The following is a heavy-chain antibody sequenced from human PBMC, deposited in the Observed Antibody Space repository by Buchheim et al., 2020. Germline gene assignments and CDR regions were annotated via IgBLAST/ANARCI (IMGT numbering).Heavy chain of an antibody. Sequence: QVQLVQSGAEVKKPGASVKVSCKASGYTFTGYYMHWVRQAPGQGLEWMGWNNPNSGGTNYAQKFQGWVTMTRDTSISTAYMGLSRLRSDDTAVYYCARAKVNTYYYYYMDVWGKGTT. CDR3: ARAKVNTYYYYYMDV. D-gene: IGHD4-23*01. V-gene: IGHV1-2*04. J-gene: IGHJ6*03. CDR1: GYTFTGYY. CDR2: NNPNSGGT.